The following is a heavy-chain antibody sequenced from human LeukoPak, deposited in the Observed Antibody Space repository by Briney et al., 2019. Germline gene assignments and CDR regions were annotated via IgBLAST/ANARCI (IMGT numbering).Heavy chain of an antibody. CDR3: ARGGLSSSGCDY. D-gene: IGHD6-19*01. J-gene: IGHJ4*02. V-gene: IGHV1-18*01. Sequence: ASVKVSCKTPGHTFTSYGFTWVRQAPGQGAEWMGWISAYNGVTNYAQRFRGRLTMSTDTSTSTVYMELRSLRSDDTAVYYCARGGLSSSGCDYWGQGTLVTVSS. CDR1: GHTFTSYG. CDR2: ISAYNGVT.